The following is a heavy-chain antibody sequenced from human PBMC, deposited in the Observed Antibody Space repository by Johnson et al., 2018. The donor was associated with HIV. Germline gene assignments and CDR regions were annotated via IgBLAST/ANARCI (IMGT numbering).Heavy chain of an antibody. J-gene: IGHJ3*02. Sequence: QMQLVESGGGVVQPGRSLRLSCVASGFTFFSYAMHWVRQAPGKGLEWVAVISYDGSNKYYADSVKGRFTISRDNSKNTLYLQMNSLRAEDTAVYYCAREYGMGGGNSFVSDACDIWGQGTMVTVSS. D-gene: IGHD4-23*01. CDR1: GFTFFSYA. V-gene: IGHV3-30-3*01. CDR3: AREYGMGGGNSFVSDACDI. CDR2: ISYDGSNK.